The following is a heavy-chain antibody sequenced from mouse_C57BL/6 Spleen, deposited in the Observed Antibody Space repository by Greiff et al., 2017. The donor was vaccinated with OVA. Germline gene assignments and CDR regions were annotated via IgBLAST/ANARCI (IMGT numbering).Heavy chain of an antibody. CDR2: IDPETGGT. CDR3: TRQELSPRFAY. V-gene: IGHV1-15*01. D-gene: IGHD1-1*02. Sequence: QVQLKESGAELVRPGASVTLSCKASGYTFTDYEMHWVKQTPVHGLEWIGAIDPETGGTAYSQKFKGKAILTADKSSSTAYMELRSLTSEDSAVYYCTRQELSPRFAYWGQGTLVTVSA. J-gene: IGHJ3*01. CDR1: GYTFTDYE.